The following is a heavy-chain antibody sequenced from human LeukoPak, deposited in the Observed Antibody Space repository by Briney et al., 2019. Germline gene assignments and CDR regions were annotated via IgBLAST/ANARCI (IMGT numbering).Heavy chain of an antibody. D-gene: IGHD6-13*01. CDR2: ISGSGGST. CDR1: GFTFNIYV. Sequence: GGSLRLSCATFGFTFNIYVMSWVRQAPGKGLEWVSGISGSGGSTYYADSVKGRFRISRDNSKNTLHLQMNSLRVEDTAVYYCAKDRSSSSWSFKGVDYWGLGTLVTVSS. J-gene: IGHJ4*02. V-gene: IGHV3-23*01. CDR3: AKDRSSSSWSFKGVDY.